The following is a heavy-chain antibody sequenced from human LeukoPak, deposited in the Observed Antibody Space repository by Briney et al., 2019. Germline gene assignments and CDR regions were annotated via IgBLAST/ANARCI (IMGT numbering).Heavy chain of an antibody. D-gene: IGHD5-24*01. CDR1: GGSVSSSSYY. J-gene: IGHJ4*02. Sequence: KASETLSLTCTVSGGSVSSSSYYWGWIRQPPGKGLEWIGSIYYSGSTYYNPSLKSRVTISVDTSKNQFSLKLSSVTAADTAVYYCASMDGYNDFDYWGQGTLVTVS. V-gene: IGHV4-39*01. CDR3: ASMDGYNDFDY. CDR2: IYYSGST.